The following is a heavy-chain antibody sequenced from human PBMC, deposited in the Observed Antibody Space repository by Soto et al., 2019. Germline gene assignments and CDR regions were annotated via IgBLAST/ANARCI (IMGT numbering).Heavy chain of an antibody. CDR2: IIPFFGTA. D-gene: IGHD6-6*01. V-gene: IGHV1-69*01. Sequence: QVQLVQSGTEVRKPGSSVKVSCKTSGGTFSSYPFSWVRQAPGQGLEWMGQIIPFFGTANYAQRFQGRVTITADESTSTVYMELNSLRSEDTAVYYCARPIRSIYFTFWGQGTLVTVSS. CDR1: GGTFSSYP. CDR3: ARPIRSIYFTF. J-gene: IGHJ4*02.